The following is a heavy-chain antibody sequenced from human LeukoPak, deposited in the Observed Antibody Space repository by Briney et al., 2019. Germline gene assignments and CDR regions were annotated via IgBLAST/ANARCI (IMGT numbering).Heavy chain of an antibody. CDR2: ISYDGSNK. CDR3: AKVFYYGSRSFYPIHI. Sequence: GGSLRLSCAASGFTFSYYGLHWVRQAPGKGLEWVAVISYDGSNKFYGDSVKGRFTIYRDSSKNTLYMQMSSLRAEDTAVYYCAKVFYYGSRSFYPIHIWGQGTMVTVSS. CDR1: GFTFSYYG. D-gene: IGHD3-10*01. V-gene: IGHV3-30*18. J-gene: IGHJ3*02.